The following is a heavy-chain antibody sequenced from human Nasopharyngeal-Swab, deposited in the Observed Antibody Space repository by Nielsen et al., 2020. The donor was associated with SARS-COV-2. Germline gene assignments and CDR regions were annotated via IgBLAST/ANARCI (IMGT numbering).Heavy chain of an antibody. CDR2: IYYSGST. D-gene: IGHD5-18*01. CDR3: ASHRRGYSEDYGMDV. Sequence: VRQMPGKGLGWIGSIYYSGSTYYNPSLKSRVTISVDTSKNQFSLKLSLVTAADTAVYYCASHRRGYSEDYGMDVWGQGTTVTVSS. J-gene: IGHJ6*02. V-gene: IGHV4-39*01.